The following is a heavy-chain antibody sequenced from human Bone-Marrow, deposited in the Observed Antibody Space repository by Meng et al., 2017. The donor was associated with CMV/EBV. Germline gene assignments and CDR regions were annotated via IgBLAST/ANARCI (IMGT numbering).Heavy chain of an antibody. J-gene: IGHJ3*02. V-gene: IGHV3-15*01. CDR2: IKSKTDGETT. Sequence: GESLKISCAASGFTFSNAWMGWVRQAPGKGLEWVGRIKSKTDGETTDYAAPVKGRFNISRDDSKNTMFLQMNSLKTEDTAVYYCTTDTPVFVVLWSDAFDIWGQGTMVTVSS. D-gene: IGHD3-10*01. CDR3: TTDTPVFVVLWSDAFDI. CDR1: GFTFSNAW.